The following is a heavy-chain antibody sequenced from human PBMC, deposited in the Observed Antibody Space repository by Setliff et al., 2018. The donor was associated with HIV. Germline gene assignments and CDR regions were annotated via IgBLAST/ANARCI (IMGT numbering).Heavy chain of an antibody. J-gene: IGHJ4*02. CDR2: IYYSGGS. CDR1: GYSISSGYY. CDR3: ARTFFSSSSIGYYFDH. D-gene: IGHD6-6*01. Sequence: SETLSLTCAVSGYSISSGYYWGWIRQPPGKGLEWIGTIYYSGGSFYNPSLRSRVTISVDTSKNQYSLKLSSVTAADTALYFCARTFFSSSSIGYYFDHWGQGTLVTVSS. V-gene: IGHV4-38-2*01.